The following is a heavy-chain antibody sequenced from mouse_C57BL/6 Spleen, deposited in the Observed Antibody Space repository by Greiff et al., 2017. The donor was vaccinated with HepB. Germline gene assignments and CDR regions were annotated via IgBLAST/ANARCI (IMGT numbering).Heavy chain of an antibody. Sequence: EVKLVESGGGLVQPKGSLKLSCAASGFSFNTYAMNWVRQAPGKGLEWVARIRSKSNNYATYYADSVKDRFTISRDDSESMLYLQMNNLKTEDTAMYYCVRQGGNGGAMDYWGQGTSVTVSS. CDR1: GFSFNTYA. J-gene: IGHJ4*01. CDR2: IRSKSNNYAT. V-gene: IGHV10-1*01. D-gene: IGHD2-1*01. CDR3: VRQGGNGGAMDY.